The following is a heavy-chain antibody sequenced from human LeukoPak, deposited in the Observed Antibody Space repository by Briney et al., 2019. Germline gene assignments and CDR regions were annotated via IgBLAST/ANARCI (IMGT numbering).Heavy chain of an antibody. V-gene: IGHV3-48*02. CDR2: ISSSSSTI. Sequence: PGGSLRLSCAASGFTFSSYSMNWVRQAPGKGLEWVSHISSSSSTIYYNADSVKGRFTISRDNAKNSLYLQMNSLRDEDTAVYYCAREDRWYIDYWGQGTLVTVSS. CDR3: AREDRWYIDY. D-gene: IGHD4-23*01. J-gene: IGHJ4*02. CDR1: GFTFSSYS.